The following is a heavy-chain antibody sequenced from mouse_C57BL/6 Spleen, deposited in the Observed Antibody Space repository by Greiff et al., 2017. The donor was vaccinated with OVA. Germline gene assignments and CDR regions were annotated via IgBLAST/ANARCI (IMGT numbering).Heavy chain of an antibody. D-gene: IGHD2-5*01. Sequence: QVQLQQPGAELVKPGASVKLSCKASGYTFTSYWMQWVKQRPGQGLEWIGEIDPSDSYTNYNQKFKGKATLTVDTSSSTAYMQLSSLTSEDSAVYYCARERYSNPDYWGQGTTLTVSS. J-gene: IGHJ2*01. V-gene: IGHV1-50*01. CDR1: GYTFTSYW. CDR2: IDPSDSYT. CDR3: ARERYSNPDY.